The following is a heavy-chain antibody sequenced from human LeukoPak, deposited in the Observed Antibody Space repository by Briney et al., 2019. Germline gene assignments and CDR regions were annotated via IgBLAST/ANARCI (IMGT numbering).Heavy chain of an antibody. Sequence: GGSLRLSCAASGFTFSSYAMSWVRRAPGKGLEWVSVLYSGAITDYADSVKGRFTISRDNSKNTLYLHMNSLRAEDTAVYYCARFSSVLGFDPWGQGTLVTVSS. CDR2: LYSGAIT. CDR3: ARFSSVLGFDP. D-gene: IGHD5/OR15-5a*01. V-gene: IGHV3-53*01. J-gene: IGHJ5*02. CDR1: GFTFSSYA.